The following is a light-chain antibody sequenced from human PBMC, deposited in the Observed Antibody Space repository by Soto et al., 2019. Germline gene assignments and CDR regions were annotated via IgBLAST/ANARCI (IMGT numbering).Light chain of an antibody. J-gene: IGKJ1*01. CDR2: KAS. Sequence: DIQVTQSPSTLSASVGDRVTISCRASQNINDWLAWYQQKSGKAPKVLIYKASSLESGVPSRFSGSGSGTEFTLTISSLQTEDFATYYCQQYGANSPWTFGQGTKVEIK. CDR3: QQYGANSPWT. CDR1: QNINDW. V-gene: IGKV1-5*03.